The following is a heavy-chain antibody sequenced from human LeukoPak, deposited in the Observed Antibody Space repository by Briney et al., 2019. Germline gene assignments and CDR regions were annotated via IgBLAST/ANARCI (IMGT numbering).Heavy chain of an antibody. CDR1: GYTFTSYY. V-gene: IGHV1-46*01. CDR3: ARDIYSNYGSDYGMDV. Sequence: ASVKVSCKASGYTFTSYYMHWVRQAPGQGLEWMGIINPSGGSTSYAQKFQGRVTMTRDTSTSIVYMELSSLRSEDTAVYYCARDIYSNYGSDYGMDVWGQGTTVTVSS. CDR2: INPSGGST. J-gene: IGHJ6*02. D-gene: IGHD4-11*01.